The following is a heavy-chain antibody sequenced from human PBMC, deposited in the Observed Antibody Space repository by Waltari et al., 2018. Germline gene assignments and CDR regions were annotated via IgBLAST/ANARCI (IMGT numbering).Heavy chain of an antibody. CDR3: ATGYSSSWYAFFDY. J-gene: IGHJ4*02. D-gene: IGHD6-13*01. CDR2: RNPNSGNT. V-gene: IGHV1-8*01. Sequence: QVQLVQSGAEVKKPGSSVKVSCKASGYTFTSYDINWVRQATGQGLEWMGWRNPNSGNTGYAQKFQGRVTMTRNTSISTAYMELSSLRSEDTAVYYCATGYSSSWYAFFDYWGQGTLVTVSS. CDR1: GYTFTSYD.